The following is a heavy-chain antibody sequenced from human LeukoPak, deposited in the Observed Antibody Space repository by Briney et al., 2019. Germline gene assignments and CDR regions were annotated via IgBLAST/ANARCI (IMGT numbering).Heavy chain of an antibody. J-gene: IGHJ3*02. D-gene: IGHD3-3*01. CDR3: AKLPYYDFWSGSLGFDI. V-gene: IGHV3-9*01. Sequence: PGGSLRLSCAASGFTFDDYAMHWVRQAPGKGLEWVSGISWNSGSIGYADSVKGRFTISRDNAKNSLYLQMNSLRAEDTALYYCAKLPYYDFWSGSLGFDIWGQGTMVTVSS. CDR2: ISWNSGSI. CDR1: GFTFDDYA.